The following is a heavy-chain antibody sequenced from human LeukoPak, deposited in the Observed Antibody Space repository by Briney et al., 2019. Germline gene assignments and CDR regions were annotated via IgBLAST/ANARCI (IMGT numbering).Heavy chain of an antibody. CDR3: ARDTPPSEIVVVPAATRPHNWFDP. D-gene: IGHD2-2*01. CDR2: ISAYNGNT. J-gene: IGHJ5*02. V-gene: IGHV1-18*01. Sequence: ASVKVSCKASGYTFTSYGISWVRQAPGQGLEWMGWISAYNGNTNYAQKLQGRVTMTTDTSTSTAYMELRSLRSDDTAVYYCARDTPPSEIVVVPAATRPHNWFDPWGQGTLVTVSS. CDR1: GYTFTSYG.